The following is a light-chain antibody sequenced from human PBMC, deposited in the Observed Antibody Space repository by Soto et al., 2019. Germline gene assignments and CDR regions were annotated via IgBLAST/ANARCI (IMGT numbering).Light chain of an antibody. J-gene: IGKJ5*01. Sequence: EIVLTQSPATLSLSPGERATLSCRASQGIGSTLAWYQQKPGQTPRLLIYGASTRATGVPARFSGSGSGTEFTLTINSLQSEDFAVYYCQQYSKWPITFGQGTRLEIK. CDR3: QQYSKWPIT. CDR1: QGIGST. CDR2: GAS. V-gene: IGKV3-15*01.